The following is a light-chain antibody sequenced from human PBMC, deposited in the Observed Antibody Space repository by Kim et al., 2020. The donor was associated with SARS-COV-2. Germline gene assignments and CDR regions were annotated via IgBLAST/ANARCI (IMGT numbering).Light chain of an antibody. CDR3: QQYDNWPYT. V-gene: IGKV3-15*01. CDR2: CAS. J-gene: IGKJ2*01. CDR1: QSVSSN. Sequence: EIVLTQSPATLSVSPGERATLSCRASQSVSSNLAGYQQKPGQAPSLLIYCASTRATGIPARFSGSGSGTEFTLTISSLQYEDFAVCYCQQYDNWPYTLGQGTRLEI.